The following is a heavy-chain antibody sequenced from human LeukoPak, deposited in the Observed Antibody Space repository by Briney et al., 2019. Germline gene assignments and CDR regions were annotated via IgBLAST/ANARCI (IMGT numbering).Heavy chain of an antibody. V-gene: IGHV4-34*01. D-gene: IGHD2-2*01. J-gene: IGHJ4*02. Sequence: NPSETLSLTCAVYGGSFSGYYWSWIRQPPGKGLEWIGEINHSGSTNYNPSLKSRVTISVDTSKNQFSLKLSSVTAADTAVYYCARGHSSTSCYGYWGQGTLVTVSS. CDR3: ARGHSSTSCYGY. CDR1: GGSFSGYY. CDR2: INHSGST.